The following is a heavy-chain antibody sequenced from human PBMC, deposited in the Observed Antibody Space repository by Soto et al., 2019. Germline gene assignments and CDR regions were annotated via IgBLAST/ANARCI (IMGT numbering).Heavy chain of an antibody. J-gene: IGHJ6*02. CDR2: IYYSGST. CDR1: GGSISSSSYY. Sequence: SETLSLTCSVSGGSISSSSYYWGWIRQPPGKGLEWIGSIYYSGSTYYNPSLKSRVTISVDTSKNQFSLKLSSVTAADTAVYYCARQGLVRYYYGMDVWGQGTTVTVSS. D-gene: IGHD2-2*01. CDR3: ARQGLVRYYYGMDV. V-gene: IGHV4-39*01.